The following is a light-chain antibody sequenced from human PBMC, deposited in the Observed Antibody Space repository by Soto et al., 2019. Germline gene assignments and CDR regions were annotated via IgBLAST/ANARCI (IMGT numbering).Light chain of an antibody. CDR2: DAS. V-gene: IGKV3-11*01. CDR1: QSVSSY. CDR3: RQRSNWPPT. J-gene: IGKJ4*01. Sequence: EIVLTQSPATLSLSPGERATLSCRASQSVSSYLAWYQQKHGQAPRLLIYDASNRATGIPARFSGSGSGTDFTHTNNRLEPEEFAVYYCRQRSNWPPTFGGGTKVEIK.